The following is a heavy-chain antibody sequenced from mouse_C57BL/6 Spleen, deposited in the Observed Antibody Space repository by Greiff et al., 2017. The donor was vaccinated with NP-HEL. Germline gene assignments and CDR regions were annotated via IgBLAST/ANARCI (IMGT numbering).Heavy chain of an antibody. V-gene: IGHV1-19*01. Sequence: EVKLMESGPVLVKPGASVKMSCKASGYTFTDYYMNWVKQSHGKSLEWIGVINPYNGGTSYNQKFKGKATLTVDKSSSTAYMELNSLTSEDSAVYYCARYGLRSDGYYVYAMDYWGQGTSVTVSS. CDR3: ARYGLRSDGYYVYAMDY. CDR1: GYTFTDYY. CDR2: INPYNGGT. D-gene: IGHD2-3*01. J-gene: IGHJ4*01.